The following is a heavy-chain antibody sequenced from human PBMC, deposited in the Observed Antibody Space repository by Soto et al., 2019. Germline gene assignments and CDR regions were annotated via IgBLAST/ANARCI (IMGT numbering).Heavy chain of an antibody. CDR2: ISFGGANY. CDR3: ATYRGASPGDY. Sequence: QVQLVESGGGVVQAGTSLTLSCAASGFVFNTYAMHWVRQAPGKGLEWVAVISFGGANYYYADSVKGRFIISRDNSKNRLYLQMNSLRAEDTAVYYRATYRGASPGDYWGQGTLLTVSS. D-gene: IGHD3-10*01. J-gene: IGHJ4*02. CDR1: GFVFNTYA. V-gene: IGHV3-30-3*01.